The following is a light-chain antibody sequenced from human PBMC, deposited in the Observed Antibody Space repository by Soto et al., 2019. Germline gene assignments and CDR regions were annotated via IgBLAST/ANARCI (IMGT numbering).Light chain of an antibody. J-gene: IGLJ2*01. CDR2: LND. CDR1: SSNIGGNY. V-gene: IGLV1-47*02. Sequence: QSVLTQPPSASGTPGQRVTISCSGSSSNIGGNYVYWYQQLPGAAPKLLIYLNDQRPSGVPDRFFGSKSGTSASLAISGLRSEDEAEYYCAAWDDSLRGPVFGGGTKLTVL. CDR3: AAWDDSLRGPV.